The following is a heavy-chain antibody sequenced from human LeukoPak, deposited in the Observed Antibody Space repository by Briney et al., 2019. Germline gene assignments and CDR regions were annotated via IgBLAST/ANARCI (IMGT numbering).Heavy chain of an antibody. J-gene: IGHJ6*02. CDR2: IIPILGIA. Sequence: SVKVSCKASGGTFSSHAISWVRQAPGQGLEWMGRIIPILGIANYAQKFQGRVTITADKSTSTAYMELSSLRSEDTAVYYCASSGSGSFPPSNMDVWGQGTTVTVSS. V-gene: IGHV1-69*04. D-gene: IGHD3-10*01. CDR1: GGTFSSHA. CDR3: ASSGSGSFPPSNMDV.